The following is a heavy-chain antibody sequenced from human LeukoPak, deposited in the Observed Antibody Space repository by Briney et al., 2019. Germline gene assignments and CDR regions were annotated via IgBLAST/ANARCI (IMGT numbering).Heavy chain of an antibody. J-gene: IGHJ5*02. CDR3: AKDLMRDRWFGES. CDR2: IRFDGNDK. V-gene: IGHV3-30*02. CDR1: GFPFSYFG. D-gene: IGHD3-10*01. Sequence: GGSLRLSCAASGFPFSYFGMHWVRQAPGEGPEWVAFIRFDGNDKFYADSVKGRFTISKDTSRNTLYLQMNSLRAEDTAVYYCAKDLMRDRWFGESWGQGTLVTVSS.